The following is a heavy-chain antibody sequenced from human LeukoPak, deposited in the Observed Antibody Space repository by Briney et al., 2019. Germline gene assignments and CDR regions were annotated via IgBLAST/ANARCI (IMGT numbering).Heavy chain of an antibody. CDR2: ISYDGSNK. D-gene: IGHD1/OR15-1a*01. Sequence: GGSLRLSCAASGFTFSSYAMPWVRQAPGKGLEWVAVISYDGSNKYYADSVKGRFTISRDNSKNTLYLQMNSLRAEDTAVYYCARALQGVNKQYYFDYWGQGTLVTVSS. J-gene: IGHJ4*02. V-gene: IGHV3-30-3*01. CDR1: GFTFSSYA. CDR3: ARALQGVNKQYYFDY.